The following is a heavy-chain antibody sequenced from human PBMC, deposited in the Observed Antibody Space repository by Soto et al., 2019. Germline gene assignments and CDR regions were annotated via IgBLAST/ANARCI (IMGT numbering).Heavy chain of an antibody. CDR1: GFTFSSYG. D-gene: IGHD2-15*01. V-gene: IGHV3-30*18. CDR2: ISYDGSKK. CDR3: AKGPLRGVAATFYFGY. Sequence: QVQLVESGGGVVQPGRSLRLSCAASGFTFSSYGMHWVRQAPGKGLEWVAVISYDGSKKYYADSVKGRFTISRDNSKNALYLQMNSLRAEDTAVYYCAKGPLRGVAATFYFGYWGQGTLVTVSS. J-gene: IGHJ4*02.